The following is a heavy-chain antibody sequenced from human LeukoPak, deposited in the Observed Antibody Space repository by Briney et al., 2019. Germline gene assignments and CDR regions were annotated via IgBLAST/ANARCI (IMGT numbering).Heavy chain of an antibody. CDR1: GGSISSGNYY. D-gene: IGHD2-21*02. J-gene: IGHJ6*02. CDR3: AGSIVVVTASGMDV. Sequence: SETLSLTCAVSGGSISSGNYYWSWIRQPAGKGLEWIGRIYTSGSTNYNPSLKSRVTISVDTSKNQFSLKLSSVTAADTAVYYCAGSIVVVTASGMDVWGQGTTVTVSS. CDR2: IYTSGST. V-gene: IGHV4-61*02.